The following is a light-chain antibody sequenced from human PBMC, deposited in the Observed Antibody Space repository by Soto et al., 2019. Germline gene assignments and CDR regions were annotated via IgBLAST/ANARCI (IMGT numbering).Light chain of an antibody. J-gene: IGLJ2*01. Sequence: QSALTQPPSASGSPGQSVTDSCTGTSSDIGDYNYVSWYQQHPGKAPKLMIYEVSKRPSGVPDRFSGSKSGNTASLTVSGLQADDEADYYCSLYVGNNNLVFGGGTKLTVL. CDR2: EVS. V-gene: IGLV2-8*01. CDR1: SSDIGDYNY. CDR3: SLYVGNNNLV.